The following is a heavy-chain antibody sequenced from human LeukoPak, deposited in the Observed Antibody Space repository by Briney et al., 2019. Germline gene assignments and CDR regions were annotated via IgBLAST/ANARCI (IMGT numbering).Heavy chain of an antibody. D-gene: IGHD4-17*01. J-gene: IGHJ5*01. CDR2: IYYSGST. CDR3: ARISGDDAINWFDS. Sequence: SETLSLTCTVSGGSISSSSYYWGWIRQPPGKGLEWIGSIYYSGSTYYNPSLKSRVTISVDTSKNQFSLKLSSVTAADTAVYYCARISGDDAINWFDSWGQGTLVTVSS. V-gene: IGHV4-39*01. CDR1: GGSISSSSYY.